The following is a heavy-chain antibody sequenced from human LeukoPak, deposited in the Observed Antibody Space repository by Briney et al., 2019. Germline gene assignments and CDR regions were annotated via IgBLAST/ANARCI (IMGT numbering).Heavy chain of an antibody. V-gene: IGHV3-30*02. J-gene: IGHJ4*02. Sequence: GGSLRLSCAASGFTFSSYGMHWVRQAPGKGLEWVAFIRYDGSNKYYADSVKGRFTISRDNSKNTLYLQMNSLRAEDTAVYYCAKDRGDIVAAIDYWGQGTLVTVSS. CDR1: GFTFSSYG. CDR3: AKDRGDIVAAIDY. D-gene: IGHD5-12*01. CDR2: IRYDGSNK.